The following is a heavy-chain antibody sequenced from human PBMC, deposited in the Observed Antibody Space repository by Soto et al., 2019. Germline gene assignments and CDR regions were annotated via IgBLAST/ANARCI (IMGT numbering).Heavy chain of an antibody. Sequence: PGESLKISCKGSGYSFSTYWISWVRQMPGKGLEWMGKIDPSDSYTNYSPSFHSHTTTSADKTITTAYLQWSTLKASTTAIYYCARHLGGYSHIDSWGQGALGTVSS. V-gene: IGHV5-10-1*01. D-gene: IGHD2-21*02. CDR3: ARHLGGYSHIDS. CDR1: GYSFSTYW. J-gene: IGHJ4*02. CDR2: IDPSDSYT.